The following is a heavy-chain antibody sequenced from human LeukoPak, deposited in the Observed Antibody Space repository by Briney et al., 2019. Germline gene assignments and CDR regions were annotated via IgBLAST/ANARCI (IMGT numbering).Heavy chain of an antibody. D-gene: IGHD6-19*01. CDR2: INPNSGGT. V-gene: IGHV1-2*02. J-gene: IGHJ3*02. Sequence: ASVKVSCKASGYTFTGYYMHWVRQAPGQGLEWMGWINPNSGGTNYAQKFQGRVTMTRDTSISTAYMELSRLRSDDTAVYYCARDRGIAVAGVAFDIWGQGTMVTVSS. CDR1: GYTFTGYY. CDR3: ARDRGIAVAGVAFDI.